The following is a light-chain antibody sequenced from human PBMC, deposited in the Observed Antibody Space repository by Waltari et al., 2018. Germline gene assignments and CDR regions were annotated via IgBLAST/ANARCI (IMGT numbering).Light chain of an antibody. Sequence: EIVLTPSPGTLSLSPGERATISCRASQSVRGSLAWYQQKAGQAPRLLIYGASSRATGIPDRFSGGGSGTDFSLTISRLEPEDFAVYYCQHYVRLPATFGQGTKVEI. J-gene: IGKJ1*01. CDR2: GAS. CDR1: QSVRGS. V-gene: IGKV3-20*01. CDR3: QHYVRLPAT.